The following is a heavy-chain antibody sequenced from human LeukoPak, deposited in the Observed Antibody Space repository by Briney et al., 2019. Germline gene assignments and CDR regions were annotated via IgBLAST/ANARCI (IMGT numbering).Heavy chain of an antibody. CDR1: GGSISTYY. D-gene: IGHD3-22*01. CDR3: ARVTAESTGYYRFADY. J-gene: IGHJ4*02. V-gene: IGHV4-59*01. Sequence: SETLSLTCTVSGGSISTYYWGWTRQPPGEGLEWIGYIYYSGSTNYSPSLKSRVTMSVDTSKNHVSLRLTSVTAADTAVYYCARVTAESTGYYRFADYWGQGTLVTVSS. CDR2: IYYSGST.